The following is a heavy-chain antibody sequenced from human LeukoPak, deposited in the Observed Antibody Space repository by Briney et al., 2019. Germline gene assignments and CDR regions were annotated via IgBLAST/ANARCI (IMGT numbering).Heavy chain of an antibody. CDR3: ARLVETYYYYYYMDV. Sequence: SETLSLTCTVSGGSISSGDYYWSWIRQPPGKGLAWIGYIYYSGSPYYNPSLKSRVTISVDTSKNQFSLKLSSVTAADTAVYYCARLVETYYYYYYMDVWGKGNTVTVSS. J-gene: IGHJ6*03. CDR1: GGSISSGDYY. V-gene: IGHV4-30-4*01. D-gene: IGHD6-6*01. CDR2: IYYSGSP.